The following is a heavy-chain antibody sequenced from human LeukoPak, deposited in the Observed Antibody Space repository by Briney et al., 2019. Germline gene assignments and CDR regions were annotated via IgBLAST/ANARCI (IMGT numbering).Heavy chain of an antibody. D-gene: IGHD4-17*01. Sequence: SETLSLTCTVPGGSISSYYRSWIRQPPGKGLEWIGYIYYSGSTNYNPSLKSRVTISVDTSKNQFSLKLSSVTAADTAVYYCARGDYVSWGQGTLVTVSS. CDR3: ARGDYVS. CDR1: GGSISSYY. CDR2: IYYSGST. J-gene: IGHJ5*02. V-gene: IGHV4-59*01.